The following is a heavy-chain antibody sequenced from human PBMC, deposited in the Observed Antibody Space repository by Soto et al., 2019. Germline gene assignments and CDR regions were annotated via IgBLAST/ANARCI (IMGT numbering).Heavy chain of an antibody. V-gene: IGHV5-51*01. Sequence: EVQLVQSGAEVKKPGESLKISCKGSGYSFTSYWIGWVRQMPGKGLEWMGIIYPGDSDTRYSPSFQGQVSISADKSISTASLQWSSLKASDTAMYSCARHEGYYGSPAAGLFDYWGQGPLVTVSS. J-gene: IGHJ4*02. D-gene: IGHD3-10*01. CDR1: GYSFTSYW. CDR2: IYPGDSDT. CDR3: ARHEGYYGSPAAGLFDY.